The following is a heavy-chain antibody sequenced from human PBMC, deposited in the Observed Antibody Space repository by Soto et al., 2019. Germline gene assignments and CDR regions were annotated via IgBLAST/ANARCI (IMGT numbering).Heavy chain of an antibody. V-gene: IGHV1-69*13. D-gene: IGHD3-10*01. CDR2: IIPIFGTA. J-gene: IGHJ6*01. CDR3: ARTYYYGSGRYHYFYDNMDV. CDR1: GGTFSSYA. Sequence: SVKVSCKASGGTFSSYAISWVRQAPGQGLEWMGGIIPIFGTAKYAQKFQGRVTITADESTSTAYMELSSLRSEDTAVYYCARTYYYGSGRYHYFYDNMDVWGQGTAVTVSS.